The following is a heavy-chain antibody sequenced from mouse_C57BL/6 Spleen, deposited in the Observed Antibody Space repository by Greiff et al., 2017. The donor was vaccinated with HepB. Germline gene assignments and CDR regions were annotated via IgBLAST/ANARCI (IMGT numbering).Heavy chain of an antibody. CDR1: GYTFTSYW. CDR2: IYPGSGST. V-gene: IGHV1-55*01. Sequence: QVQLQQPGAELVKPGASVKMSCKASGYTFTSYWITWVKQRPGQGLEWIGDIYPGSGSTNYNEKFKSKATLTVATSSSTAYMQLSSLTYEDSAVYYGARPLRTTVVAHFDDWGQGTTLTVSS. CDR3: ARPLRTTVVAHFDD. D-gene: IGHD1-1*01. J-gene: IGHJ2*01.